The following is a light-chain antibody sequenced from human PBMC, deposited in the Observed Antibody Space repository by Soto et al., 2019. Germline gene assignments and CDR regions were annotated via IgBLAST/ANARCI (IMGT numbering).Light chain of an antibody. CDR3: QQYNSYLWT. J-gene: IGKJ1*01. V-gene: IGKV1-5*01. CDR2: DAS. Sequence: DIQMTQSPSTLSASVGDRVTITCRASQSISSWLAWYQQKPGKAPKPLIYDASSLESGVPSRFIGSGSGTECTLTFSSLQLDDFATYCCQQYNSYLWTFDQGSKVEIK. CDR1: QSISSW.